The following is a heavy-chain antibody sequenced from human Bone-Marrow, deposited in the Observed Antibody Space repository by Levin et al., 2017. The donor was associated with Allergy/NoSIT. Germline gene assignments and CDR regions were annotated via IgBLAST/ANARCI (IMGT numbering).Heavy chain of an antibody. CDR2: ISAATITT. CDR3: AKGSFTTSYDYDS. CDR1: GFTFSDFA. Sequence: PGGSLRLSCAASGFTFSDFAMSWVRQAPGKGLEWVSAISAATITTYYADSVRGRFTISRDNSKNTLSLQMNSLKAEDTAVYYCAKGSFTTSYDYDSWGRGTLVTVSS. J-gene: IGHJ4*02. D-gene: IGHD1-14*01. V-gene: IGHV3-23*01.